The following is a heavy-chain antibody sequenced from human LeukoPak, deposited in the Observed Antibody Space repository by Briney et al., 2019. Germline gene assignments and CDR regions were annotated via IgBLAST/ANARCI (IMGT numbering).Heavy chain of an antibody. D-gene: IGHD6-13*01. V-gene: IGHV3-74*03. CDR2: ISSGGRSR. Sequence: GGALRLSCAASRFTFIHYWMDWVRQAPGKGLVWVSRISSGGRSRTYADSVKGRFTSSRDNDKNTLYLQLNSLRAEDTAVYDCASASSHRIAAGGDYWGQRTLVTVSS. J-gene: IGHJ4*01. CDR3: ASASSHRIAAGGDY. CDR1: RFTFIHYW.